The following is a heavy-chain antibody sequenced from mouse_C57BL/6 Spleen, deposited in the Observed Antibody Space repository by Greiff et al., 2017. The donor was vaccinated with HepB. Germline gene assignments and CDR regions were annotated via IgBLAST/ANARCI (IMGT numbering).Heavy chain of an antibody. CDR1: GFNIKDDY. CDR3: TTSVVATS. Sequence: EVQLQQSGAELVRPGASVKLSCTASGFNIKDDYMHWVKQRPEQGLEWIGWIDPENGDTEYASKFQGKATITADTSSNTAYLQLSSLTSEDTAVYYCTTSVVATSWDQGTTLTVSS. CDR2: IDPENGDT. D-gene: IGHD1-1*01. V-gene: IGHV14-4*01. J-gene: IGHJ2*01.